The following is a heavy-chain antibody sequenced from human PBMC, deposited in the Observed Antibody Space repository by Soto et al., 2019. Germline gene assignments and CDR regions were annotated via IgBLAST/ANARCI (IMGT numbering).Heavy chain of an antibody. V-gene: IGHV4-34*01. J-gene: IGHJ6*03. CDR3: ARGAARAYRSSTSRYMRGYYYYYMGV. CDR1: GGSFSGYY. CDR2: INHSGST. D-gene: IGHD2-2*01. Sequence: SETLSLTCAVYGGSFSGYYWSWIRQPPGKGLERIGEINHSGSTNYNPSLKSRVTISVGTSKNQFSLKLSSGTAAATAVYYCARGAARAYRSSTSRYMRGYYYYYMGVWGKGTTATVCS.